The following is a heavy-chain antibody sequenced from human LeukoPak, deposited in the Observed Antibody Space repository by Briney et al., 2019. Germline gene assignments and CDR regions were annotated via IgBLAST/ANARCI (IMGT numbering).Heavy chain of an antibody. Sequence: GGSLRLSCAASGFTFSNYAMSWVRQAPGKGLEWVSSISSSRNYIYYADSVKGRFTISRDNAKNSLYLQMNSLRAEDTAVYYCARVDTAMVSFDPWGQGTLVTVSS. CDR1: GFTFSNYA. CDR2: ISSSRNYI. V-gene: IGHV3-21*01. CDR3: ARVDTAMVSFDP. J-gene: IGHJ5*02. D-gene: IGHD5-18*01.